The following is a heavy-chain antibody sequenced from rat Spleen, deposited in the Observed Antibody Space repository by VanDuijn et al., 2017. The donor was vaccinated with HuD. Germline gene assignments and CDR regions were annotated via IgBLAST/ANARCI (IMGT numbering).Heavy chain of an antibody. D-gene: IGHD5-1*01. V-gene: IGHV5-7*01. Sequence: EVRLVESGGDLVRPGRSLKLSCAASGFTFSDYNMAWVRQAPKKGLEWVATISNDGSSTYYRDSVKGRFTISRDNAKSTLYLQMDSLRSEDTATYYWARHESLTGSHWAYWGQGTLVTVSS. CDR3: ARHESLTGSHWAY. CDR1: GFTFSDYN. J-gene: IGHJ3*01. CDR2: ISNDGSST.